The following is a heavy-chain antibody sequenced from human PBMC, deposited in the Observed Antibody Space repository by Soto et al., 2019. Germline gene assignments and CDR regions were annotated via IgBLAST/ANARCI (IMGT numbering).Heavy chain of an antibody. Sequence: QVQLVQSGAEVKKPGSSVKVSCKASGGTFSRYAISWVRQAPGQGLEWMGGIIPIFGTANYAQKFQGRVTITADESTRTAYMELSSLRSEDTAVYYCAREVHYYYDSSGYYPAYFDYWGQGTLVTVSS. CDR1: GGTFSRYA. CDR2: IIPIFGTA. J-gene: IGHJ4*02. V-gene: IGHV1-69*01. D-gene: IGHD3-22*01. CDR3: AREVHYYYDSSGYYPAYFDY.